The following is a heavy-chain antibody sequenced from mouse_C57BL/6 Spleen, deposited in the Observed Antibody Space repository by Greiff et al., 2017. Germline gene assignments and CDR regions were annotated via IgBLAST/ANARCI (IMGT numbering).Heavy chain of an antibody. CDR2: IYPRSGNT. CDR1: GYTFTSYG. V-gene: IGHV1-81*01. J-gene: IGHJ1*03. D-gene: IGHD2-3*01. Sequence: QVQLQQSGAELARPGASVKLSCKASGYTFTSYGISWVKQRTGQGLEWIGEIYPRSGNTYYNEKFKGKATLTADKSSSTAYMELRSLTSEDSAVXVCARWLLSYWYFNVWGTGTTVTVSS. CDR3: ARWLLSYWYFNV.